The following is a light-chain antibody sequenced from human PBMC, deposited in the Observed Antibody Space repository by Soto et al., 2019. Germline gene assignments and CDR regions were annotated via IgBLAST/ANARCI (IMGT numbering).Light chain of an antibody. V-gene: IGKV3-20*01. CDR3: QQYGNSEYT. CDR1: QSVSSSY. Sequence: EIVLTQSPGTLPLSPGERATLSCRASQSVSSSYLAWYQQKPGQAHRLLIYGASSRATGIPNRFSGSGSGRDFTLTISRLEPEDFEVYYCQQYGNSEYTFGQGTKLEIK. CDR2: GAS. J-gene: IGKJ2*01.